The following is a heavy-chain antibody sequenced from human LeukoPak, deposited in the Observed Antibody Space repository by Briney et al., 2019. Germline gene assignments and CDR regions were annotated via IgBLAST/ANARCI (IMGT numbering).Heavy chain of an antibody. CDR3: ATADSSGYYRWWFDP. Sequence: ASVKVSCKVSGYTLTELSMHWVRQAPGKGLEGMGGFDPEDGETIYAQKFQGRVTMTEDTSTDTAYMELSSLRSEDTAVYYCATADSSGYYRWWFDPWGQGTLVTVSS. CDR2: FDPEDGET. V-gene: IGHV1-24*01. J-gene: IGHJ5*02. CDR1: GYTLTELS. D-gene: IGHD3-22*01.